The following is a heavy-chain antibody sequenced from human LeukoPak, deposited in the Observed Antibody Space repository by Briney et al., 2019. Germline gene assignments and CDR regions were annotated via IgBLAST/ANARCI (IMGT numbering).Heavy chain of an antibody. Sequence: ASVKVSCKASGYTFTSYGISWVRQAPGQGLEWMGWISAYNGNTNYAQKYQGRVTMTTDTSTSTAYMELRSLRSDDTAIYYRARWEYRSSSSCYDESVTFDYWGQGPLVTVSS. V-gene: IGHV1-18*01. J-gene: IGHJ4*02. CDR3: ARWEYRSSSSCYDESVTFDY. D-gene: IGHD2-2*01. CDR1: GYTFTSYG. CDR2: ISAYNGNT.